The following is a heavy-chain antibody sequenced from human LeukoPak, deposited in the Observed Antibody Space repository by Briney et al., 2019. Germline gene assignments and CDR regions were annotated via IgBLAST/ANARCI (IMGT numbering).Heavy chain of an antibody. Sequence: SETLSLTCTVSGGSISSYYWSWIRQPPGKGPEWIGYIYYSGSTNYNPSLKSRVTISVDTSKNQFSLKLSSVTAADTAVYYCGRGRMVRGFDPWGQGTLVTVSS. CDR2: IYYSGST. V-gene: IGHV4-59*01. CDR1: GGSISSYY. D-gene: IGHD3-10*01. J-gene: IGHJ5*02. CDR3: GRGRMVRGFDP.